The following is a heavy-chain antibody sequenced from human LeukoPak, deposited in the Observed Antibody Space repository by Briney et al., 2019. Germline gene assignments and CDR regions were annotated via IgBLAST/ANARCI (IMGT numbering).Heavy chain of an antibody. CDR2: TKNKANSYTT. J-gene: IGHJ4*02. CDR3: VSWISGHGY. D-gene: IGHD1-26*01. V-gene: IGHV3-72*01. Sequence: GGSLRLSCAASGFTFSDHYMDWVRQAPGKGLEWLGRTKNKANSYTTEYAASVKSRFTISRDDSKSSLYLQMNSLRTEDTAVYYCVSWISGHGYWGQGTLVTVSS. CDR1: GFTFSDHY.